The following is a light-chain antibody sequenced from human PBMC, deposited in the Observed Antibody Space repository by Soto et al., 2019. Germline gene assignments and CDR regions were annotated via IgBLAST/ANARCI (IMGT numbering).Light chain of an antibody. J-gene: IGKJ1*01. CDR1: QSVRTK. Sequence: EMVMTQSPATLSVSLGERATLSCRASQSVRTKLVWYQQKPGQAPRLLIYGASTRATGIPARFSGSGSGTESTLTISSLQSEDFEVYYCQQHDQGWTFGQGTKVEIK. CDR2: GAS. CDR3: QQHDQGWT. V-gene: IGKV3-15*01.